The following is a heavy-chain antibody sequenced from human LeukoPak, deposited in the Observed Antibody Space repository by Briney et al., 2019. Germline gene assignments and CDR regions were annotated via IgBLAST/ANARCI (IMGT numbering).Heavy chain of an antibody. V-gene: IGHV1-18*01. CDR2: IGAYNGNT. CDR3: VLGFGAKGGYSSGWYGPY. Sequence: GASVKVSCKASGYTFTSYGISWVRQAPGQGLEWMGWIGAYNGNTNYAQKLQGRVTMTTDTSTSTAYMELRSLRSDDTAVYYCVLGFGAKGGYSSGWYGPYWGQGTLVTVSS. D-gene: IGHD6-19*01. CDR1: GYTFTSYG. J-gene: IGHJ4*02.